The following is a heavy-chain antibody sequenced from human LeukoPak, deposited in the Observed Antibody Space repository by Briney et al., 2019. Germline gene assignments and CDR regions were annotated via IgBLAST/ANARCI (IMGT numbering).Heavy chain of an antibody. D-gene: IGHD3-9*01. CDR2: IIPIFGTA. CDR1: GGTFSSYA. CDR3: ATSVVYYDILTGYYFQH. J-gene: IGHJ1*01. Sequence: GASVKVSCKAPGGTFSSYAISWVRQAPGQGLEWMGGIIPIFGTANYAQKFQGRVTITADESTSTAYMELSSLRSEDTAVYYCATSVVYYDILTGYYFQHWGQGTLVTVSS. V-gene: IGHV1-69*13.